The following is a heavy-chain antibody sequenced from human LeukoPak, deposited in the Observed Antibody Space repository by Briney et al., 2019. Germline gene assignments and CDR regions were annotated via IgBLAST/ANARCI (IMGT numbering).Heavy chain of an antibody. J-gene: IGHJ4*02. Sequence: GGSLRLSCAASGFTFSSYAMHWVRQAPGKGLEWVAVISYDGSNKYYADSVKGRFTISRDNSKNTLYLQMNSLRAEDTAVYYCARDTRGPYYYDSSGYYRYWGQGTLVTVPS. CDR2: ISYDGSNK. D-gene: IGHD3-22*01. V-gene: IGHV3-30-3*01. CDR3: ARDTRGPYYYDSSGYYRY. CDR1: GFTFSSYA.